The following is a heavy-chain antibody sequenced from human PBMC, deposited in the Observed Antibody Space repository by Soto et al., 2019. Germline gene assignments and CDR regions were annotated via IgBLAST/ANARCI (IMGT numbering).Heavy chain of an antibody. V-gene: IGHV4-30-4*01. Sequence: QVQLQESGPGLVKPSQTLSLICTVSGGSVTSGDTYWTWIRQSPGKGLEWIGDVYYSGSTNYNPSLKSCTTISVDTSKNQFFMKQTSVTAADTAVYFCARASGRRVGCLVGIVSDIWGQGTLVTVSS. CDR2: VYYSGST. D-gene: IGHD2-21*01. CDR1: GGSVTSGDTY. J-gene: IGHJ4*02. CDR3: ARASGRRVGCLVGIVSDI.